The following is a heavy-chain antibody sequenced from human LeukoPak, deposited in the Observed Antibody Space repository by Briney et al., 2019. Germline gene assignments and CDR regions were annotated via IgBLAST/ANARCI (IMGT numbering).Heavy chain of an antibody. CDR3: AKVYSSGWYDSWFDP. CDR2: ISLSSTYT. Sequence: GGSLRLSCAASGFTFSDYHMSWIRQAPGKGLEWVSYISLSSTYTNYADSVKGRFTISRDNSKNTLYLQMNSLRAEDTAVYYCAKVYSSGWYDSWFDPWGQGTLVTVSS. J-gene: IGHJ5*02. CDR1: GFTFSDYH. V-gene: IGHV3-11*05. D-gene: IGHD6-19*01.